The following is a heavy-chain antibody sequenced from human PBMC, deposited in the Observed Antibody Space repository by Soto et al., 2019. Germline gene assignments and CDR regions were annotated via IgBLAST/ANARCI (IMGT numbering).Heavy chain of an antibody. CDR3: ARVFMYDSSGYYYFDY. CDR2: IYHSGKT. Sequence: SETLSLTCTVSGGSVSSSSCYWGWIRQPPGKGLEWIGYIYHSGKTYYNPSLKSRVTISVDRSKNQFSLKLSSVTAADTAVYYCARVFMYDSSGYYYFDYWGQGTLVTVSS. V-gene: IGHV4-39*07. CDR1: GGSVSSSSCY. J-gene: IGHJ4*02. D-gene: IGHD3-22*01.